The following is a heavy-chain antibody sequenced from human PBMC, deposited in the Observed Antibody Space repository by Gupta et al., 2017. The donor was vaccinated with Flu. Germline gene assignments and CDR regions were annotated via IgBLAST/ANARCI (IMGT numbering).Heavy chain of an antibody. CDR3: AKVPLGDLSKNVPLDY. V-gene: IGHV3-23*01. Sequence: WVRQAPGKGLEWVSFISGSGDVTYYSDSVKGRFTISRDNSKNTVSLQMNTLRAEDTAMYFCAKVPLGDLSKNVPLDYWGQGTLVIVSS. CDR2: ISGSGDVT. D-gene: IGHD3-16*02. J-gene: IGHJ4*02.